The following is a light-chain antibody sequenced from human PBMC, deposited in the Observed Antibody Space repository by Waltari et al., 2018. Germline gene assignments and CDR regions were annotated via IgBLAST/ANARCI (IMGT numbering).Light chain of an antibody. CDR2: DVN. CDR1: SSDVGGYND. Sequence: QAALTQPPSVSKSLGQSVTISCTGTSSDVGGYNDVSWYQQHPGTAPRLLIYDVNKRPSGVPDRFSGSKSGNTASLTISGLQAEDEADYDCCSYRSGSTLLFGGGTRLTVL. CDR3: CSYRSGSTLL. V-gene: IGLV2-11*01. J-gene: IGLJ2*01.